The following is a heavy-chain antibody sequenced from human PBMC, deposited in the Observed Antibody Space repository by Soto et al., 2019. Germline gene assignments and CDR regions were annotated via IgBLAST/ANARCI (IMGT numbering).Heavy chain of an antibody. D-gene: IGHD1-7*01. CDR1: GDSVSSNSAA. V-gene: IGHV6-1*01. Sequence: PSETLSLSCAISGDSVSSNSAAWNWIRQSPSRGLEWLGRTYYRSKWYNDYAVSVKSRITINPDTSKNQFSLQLNSVTPEDTAVYYCAREDWNYVYYYYGMDVWGQGTTVTVSS. CDR2: TYYRSKWYN. CDR3: AREDWNYVYYYYGMDV. J-gene: IGHJ6*02.